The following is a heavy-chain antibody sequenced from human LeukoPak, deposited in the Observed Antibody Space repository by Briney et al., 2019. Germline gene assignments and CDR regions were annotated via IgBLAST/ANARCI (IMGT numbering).Heavy chain of an antibody. CDR2: INTPGGST. V-gene: IGHV3-23*01. CDR3: ARDKSSGYYYFDY. CDR1: GFTFSSYA. J-gene: IGHJ4*02. D-gene: IGHD3-22*01. Sequence: GGSLRLSCAASGFTFSSYAMSWVRQAPGKGLEWVSAINTPGGSTYYADSVKGRLTISRDNSKNTLYLQMNSLRAEDTALYYCARDKSSGYYYFDYWGQGTLVTVSS.